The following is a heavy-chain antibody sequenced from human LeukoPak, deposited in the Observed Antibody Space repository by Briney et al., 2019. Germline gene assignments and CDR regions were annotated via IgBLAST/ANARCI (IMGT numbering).Heavy chain of an antibody. V-gene: IGHV1-8*02. CDR1: GYTFTSYG. Sequence: GASVKVSCKASGYTFTSYGINWVRQATGQGLEWMGWMNPNSGNTGYAQKFQGRVTMTRNTSISTAYMELSSLRSEDTAVYYCARGSRLVRGVIHDYWGQGTLVTVSS. CDR2: MNPNSGNT. J-gene: IGHJ4*02. CDR3: ARGSRLVRGVIHDY. D-gene: IGHD3-10*01.